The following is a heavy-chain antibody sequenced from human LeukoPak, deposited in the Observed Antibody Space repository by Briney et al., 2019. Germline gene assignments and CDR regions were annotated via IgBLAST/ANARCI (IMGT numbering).Heavy chain of an antibody. Sequence: ASMKVSCKASGYTFTSHYIHWVRQAPGQGLEWVGLINPSGGFTIYAQTFQDRVTMTRDMSTSTVYMELSGLRSDDTAVYYCARGYSTDWFDPWGQGTLVTVSS. CDR2: INPSGGFT. J-gene: IGHJ5*02. D-gene: IGHD6-13*01. V-gene: IGHV1-46*01. CDR3: ARGYSTDWFDP. CDR1: GYTFTSHY.